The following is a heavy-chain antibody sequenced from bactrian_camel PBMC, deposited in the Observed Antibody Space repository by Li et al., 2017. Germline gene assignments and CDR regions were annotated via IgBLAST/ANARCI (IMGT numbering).Heavy chain of an antibody. Sequence: VQLVESGGGLVQPGGSLRLSCAASGFTFRLYAMSWVRQAPGKGLEWVSTISRDSVQGRFTISRNNAESTVYLQMNSLKADDTALYYCATDHDLRLRTVLGAKGTYNYWGQGTQVTVS. D-gene: IGHD3*01. CDR1: GFTFRLYA. CDR2: ISR. J-gene: IGHJ4*01. CDR3: ATDHDLRLRTVLGAKGTYNY. V-gene: IGHV3S40*01.